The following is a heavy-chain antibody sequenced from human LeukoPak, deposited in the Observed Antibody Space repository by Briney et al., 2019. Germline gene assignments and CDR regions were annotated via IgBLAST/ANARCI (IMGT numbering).Heavy chain of an antibody. D-gene: IGHD3-22*01. J-gene: IGHJ4*02. CDR3: TTVLHYYDSSGYYYDFDY. V-gene: IGHV3-15*01. CDR1: GFTFSSYA. CDR2: IKSKTDGGTT. Sequence: GGSLRLSCAASGFTFSSYAMSWVRQAPGKGLEWVGRIKSKTDGGTTDYAAPVKGRFTISRDDSKNALYLQMNSLKTEDTAVYYCTTVLHYYDSSGYYYDFDYWGQGTLVTVSS.